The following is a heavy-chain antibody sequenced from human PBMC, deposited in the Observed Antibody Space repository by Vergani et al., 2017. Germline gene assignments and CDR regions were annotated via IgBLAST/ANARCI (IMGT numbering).Heavy chain of an antibody. D-gene: IGHD1-14*01. CDR3: AGSFGRNRRHYSRGYSQH. J-gene: IGHJ1*01. Sequence: QVQLVQSGAEVKKPGASVKVSCKASGYTFTGYYMHWVRQAPGQGLEWMGWINPNSGGTNYAQKFQGRVTMTRDTSISTAYMELSRLRSDDTAVYYWAGSFGRNRRHYSRGYSQHSGQGTLVTVPS. CDR2: INPNSGGT. V-gene: IGHV1-2*02. CDR1: GYTFTGYY.